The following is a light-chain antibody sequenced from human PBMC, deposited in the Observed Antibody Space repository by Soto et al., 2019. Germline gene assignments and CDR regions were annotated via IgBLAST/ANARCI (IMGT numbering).Light chain of an antibody. V-gene: IGKV3-20*01. CDR3: QQYGSSPPYT. CDR2: DTS. J-gene: IGKJ2*01. CDR1: QSVSSSH. Sequence: VLTQSPGTQSLSPGERATLSCRASQSVSSSHLAWYQQKPGQAPRLLIYDTSSRATGIPDRFSGSGSGTDFTLTISRLEPEDFAVYYCQQYGSSPPYTFGQGTKLEIK.